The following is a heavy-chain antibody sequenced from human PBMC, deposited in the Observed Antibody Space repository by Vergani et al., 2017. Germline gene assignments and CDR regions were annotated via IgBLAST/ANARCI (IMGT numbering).Heavy chain of an antibody. CDR3: AKAGSVTSESLQYNFYMDV. V-gene: IGHV3-30*18. CDR2: ISNDGSKK. D-gene: IGHD3-10*01. J-gene: IGHJ6*03. Sequence: QVQLAESGGGRVQPGRSLRLSCAASGFSFSSHSLHWVRQAPGKGLEWVAVISNDGSKKYYADSVKGRFTISRDNSKNTLDLQMNSLRTQDTAVYYCAKAGSVTSESLQYNFYMDVWGKGTTVTVS. CDR1: GFSFSSHS.